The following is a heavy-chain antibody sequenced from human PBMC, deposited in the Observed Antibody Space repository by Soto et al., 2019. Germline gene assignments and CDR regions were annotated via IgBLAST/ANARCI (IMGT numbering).Heavy chain of an antibody. D-gene: IGHD5-12*01. CDR1: GFTFSRFA. CDR3: ARDRGDIAGQFDN. V-gene: IGHV3-30-3*01. J-gene: IGHJ4*02. CDR2: ISFHGSNK. Sequence: QVQLVESGGGVVQPGRSLTLSCAASGFTFSRFAMHWVRQAPGKGLEWVAAISFHGSNKHYTDSVKGRFTISRDNSKNTVYLQMNALRVEDTAVYYCARDRGDIAGQFDNWGQGTQVSVSS.